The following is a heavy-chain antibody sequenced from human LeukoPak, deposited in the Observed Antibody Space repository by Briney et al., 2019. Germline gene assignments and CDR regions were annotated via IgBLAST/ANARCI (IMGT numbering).Heavy chain of an antibody. CDR2: IYSGGST. D-gene: IGHD1-26*01. CDR3: ARVSAGSYDPIFDY. J-gene: IGHJ4*02. Sequence: GGSLRLSCAASGFTVSSNYMSWVRQAPGKGLEWVSVIYSGGSTYYADSAKGRFAISRDNSKNTLYLQMNSLRAEDTAVYYCARVSAGSYDPIFDYWGQGTLVTVSS. CDR1: GFTVSSNY. V-gene: IGHV3-53*01.